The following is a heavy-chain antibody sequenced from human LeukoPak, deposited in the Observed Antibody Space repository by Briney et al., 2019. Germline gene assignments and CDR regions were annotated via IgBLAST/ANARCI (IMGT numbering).Heavy chain of an antibody. J-gene: IGHJ4*02. CDR1: GFTFSSYG. Sequence: GGSLRLSCAASGFTFSSYGMHWVRQAPGKGLEGVAFIWYDGGKKYYADSVTGRFNISRDNSKNTLYLQMNSLRAEDTALYYCAKTGSWGSSNYYFDYWGQGTLVTVSS. V-gene: IGHV3-30*02. CDR2: IWYDGGKK. D-gene: IGHD2-15*01. CDR3: AKTGSWGSSNYYFDY.